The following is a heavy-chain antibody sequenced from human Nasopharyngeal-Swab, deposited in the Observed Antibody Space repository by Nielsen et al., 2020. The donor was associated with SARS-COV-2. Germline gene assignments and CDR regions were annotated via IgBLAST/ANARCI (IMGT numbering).Heavy chain of an antibody. J-gene: IGHJ4*02. Sequence: SETLSLTCTVSGGSISSGSYYWSWIRQPAGKGLEWIGRILTNGSTNYNPSLKSRITISVDTSKNQFSLKLSSVTAADTAVYYCARTNYYDSSGSVDYWGQGTLVIVSS. CDR3: ARTNYYDSSGSVDY. V-gene: IGHV4-61*02. D-gene: IGHD3-22*01. CDR2: ILTNGST. CDR1: GGSISSGSYY.